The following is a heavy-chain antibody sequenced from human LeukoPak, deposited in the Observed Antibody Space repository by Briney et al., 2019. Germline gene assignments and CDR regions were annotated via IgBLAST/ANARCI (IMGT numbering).Heavy chain of an antibody. D-gene: IGHD6-19*01. Sequence: GESLRPSCAASGFTFSSYSMNWVRQAPGKGLVWVSYITSSSSTIYYADSVKGRFTISRDNAKSSLYLQMNSLRDEDTAVYYCARYSSGWIDSWGQGTLVTVSS. V-gene: IGHV3-48*02. CDR3: ARYSSGWIDS. CDR2: ITSSSSTI. CDR1: GFTFSSYS. J-gene: IGHJ4*02.